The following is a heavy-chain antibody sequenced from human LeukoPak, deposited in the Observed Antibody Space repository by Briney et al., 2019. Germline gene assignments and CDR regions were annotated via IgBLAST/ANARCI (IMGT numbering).Heavy chain of an antibody. V-gene: IGHV4-59*08. CDR2: IHPYGST. CDR1: GGSITPYY. D-gene: IGHD3-16*01. CDR3: ARHQCPLSTHCVYNRPFDY. J-gene: IGHJ4*02. Sequence: SETLSLTCSVSGGSITPYYWSWIRQAPGKGLEWIGYIHPYGSTNSNPSLKSRVTLSLDTSENHLSLRLSSVTAADAAVYYCARHQCPLSTHCVYNRPFDYRGPGTLITVSS.